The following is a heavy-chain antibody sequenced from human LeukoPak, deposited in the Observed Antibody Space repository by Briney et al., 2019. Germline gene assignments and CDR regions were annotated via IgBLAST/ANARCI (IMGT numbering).Heavy chain of an antibody. CDR1: LGTLSSYP. J-gene: IGHJ6*04. V-gene: IGHV1-69*01. CDR2: IIPIFGTA. Sequence: ASVKDSCKASLGTLSSYPISWVRQPPGQGLDWMGGIIPIFGTANYAQKFQGRVTITADESTGTADMELSSLRCEDTAVYCGGRCSDYDYDYQGRLVWGKRPALSV. D-gene: IGHD5-12*01. CDR3: GRCSDYDYDYQGRLV.